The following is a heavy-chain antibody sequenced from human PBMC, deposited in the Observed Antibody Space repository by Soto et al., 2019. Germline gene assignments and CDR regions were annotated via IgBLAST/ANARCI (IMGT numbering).Heavy chain of an antibody. CDR2: IYWNDDK. D-gene: IGHD2-2*01. Sequence: SGPMLGHPTQPLTLTCTFSGFPLSTSGVGVCWSRRPPEKALEWLALIYWNDDKRYSPSLKSRLTITKDTSQSQVVLTMTTMDPVDTPTEYCANRRVYCSSTSYYVNELYXWGQGTPVTVSX. V-gene: IGHV2-5*01. CDR1: GFPLSTSGVG. CDR3: ANRRVYCSSTSYYVNELYX. J-gene: IGHJ5*02.